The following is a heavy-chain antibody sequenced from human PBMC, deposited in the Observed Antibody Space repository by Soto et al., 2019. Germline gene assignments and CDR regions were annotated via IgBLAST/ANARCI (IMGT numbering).Heavy chain of an antibody. CDR1: GSTFSDYG. V-gene: IGHV3-23*01. Sequence: EVQLLESGGGLVQPGGSLRLSCAASGSTFSDYGMNWVRQAPGKGLAWVAAISGSAGKTYYADSVKGRFSTSRDNSKSALYLDMDTLRAEDTAIYYCTKTFGSNWLPEYGGQGTLVIVSS. D-gene: IGHD6-13*01. CDR2: ISGSAGKT. J-gene: IGHJ4*02. CDR3: TKTFGSNWLPEY.